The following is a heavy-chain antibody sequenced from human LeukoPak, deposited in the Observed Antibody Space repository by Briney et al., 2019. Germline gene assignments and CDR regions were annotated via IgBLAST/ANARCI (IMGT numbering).Heavy chain of an antibody. CDR2: IRYDGNNK. J-gene: IGHJ5*02. D-gene: IGHD4-23*01. V-gene: IGHV3-30*02. Sequence: GGSLRLSCAASGFTFSSYGMHWVRQAPGKGLEWVAFIRYDGNNKYYADSVKGRFTISRDNSKNTLYLQMKSLRPEDTAVYYCARDNSVEDTAWWFDPWGQGTLVTVSS. CDR1: GFTFSSYG. CDR3: ARDNSVEDTAWWFDP.